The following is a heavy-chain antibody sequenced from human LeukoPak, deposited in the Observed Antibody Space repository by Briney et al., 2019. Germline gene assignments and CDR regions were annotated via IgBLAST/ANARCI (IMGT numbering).Heavy chain of an antibody. V-gene: IGHV3-23*01. J-gene: IGHJ4*02. Sequence: GGSLRLSCAASGFTFSSYAMSWVRQAPGKGLEWVSAISGSGGSTSYADSVKGRFTISRDNSKNTLYLQMNSLRAEDTAVYYCAKDKSYYYDSGSYGLDYWGQGTLVTVSS. D-gene: IGHD3-10*01. CDR3: AKDKSYYYDSGSYGLDY. CDR1: GFTFSSYA. CDR2: ISGSGGST.